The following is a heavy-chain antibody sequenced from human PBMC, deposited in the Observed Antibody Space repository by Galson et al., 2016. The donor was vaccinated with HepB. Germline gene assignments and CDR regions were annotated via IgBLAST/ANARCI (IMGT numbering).Heavy chain of an antibody. CDR1: GYTFTSYG. V-gene: IGHV1-18*01. Sequence: SVKVSCKASGYTFTSYGITWVRLGPGQGLEWMGWISVYSGKTNYAEDLQGRVTMTIDRSTNTAYMELRSLRSDDTAVYYCARDGLYYYDSSGGVYDHWGQGTLVTVSS. CDR3: ARDGLYYYDSSGGVYDH. D-gene: IGHD3-22*01. J-gene: IGHJ4*02. CDR2: ISVYSGKT.